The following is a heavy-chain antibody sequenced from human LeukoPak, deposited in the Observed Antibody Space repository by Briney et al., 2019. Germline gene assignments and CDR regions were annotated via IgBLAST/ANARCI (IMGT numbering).Heavy chain of an antibody. D-gene: IGHD3-22*01. J-gene: IGHJ4*02. CDR3: ARVNLDYYDSSGYWSPFDY. CDR2: IYHSGST. CDR1: GGSISSGTYY. Sequence: SETLSLTCTVSGGSISSGTYYWGWIRQPPGKGLEWIGSIYHSGSTYYNPSLKSRVTISVDTSKNQFSLKLSSVTAADTAVYYCARVNLDYYDSSGYWSPFDYWGQGTLVTVSS. V-gene: IGHV4-39*07.